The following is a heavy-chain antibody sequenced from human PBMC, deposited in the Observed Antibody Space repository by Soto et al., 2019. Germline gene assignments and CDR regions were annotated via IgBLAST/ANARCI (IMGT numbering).Heavy chain of an antibody. Sequence: QVQLQESGPGLVKPSQTLSLTCTVSGGSISSGGYYWSWIRQHPGKGLEWIGYIYYSGSTYYNPSLKSRVTISVDTSKNQFSLKLSSVTAADTAVYYCAIDMRYSSSPWRWFDPWGQGTLVTVSS. CDR2: IYYSGST. CDR1: GGSISSGGYY. D-gene: IGHD6-13*01. V-gene: IGHV4-31*03. J-gene: IGHJ5*02. CDR3: AIDMRYSSSPWRWFDP.